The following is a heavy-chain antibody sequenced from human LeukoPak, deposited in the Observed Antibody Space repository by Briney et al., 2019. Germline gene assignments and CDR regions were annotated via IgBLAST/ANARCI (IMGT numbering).Heavy chain of an antibody. V-gene: IGHV1-2*06. J-gene: IGHJ4*02. CDR3: ALEAILYYPRAPFDY. D-gene: IGHD2-8*01. CDR2: INPNSGGT. Sequence: ASVKVSCKASGYTFTGYYMHWVRQAPGQGLEWMGRINPNSGGTNYAQKFQGRVTMTRDTSISTAYMELSRLRSDGTAVYYCALEAILYYPRAPFDYWGQGTLVTVSS. CDR1: GYTFTGYY.